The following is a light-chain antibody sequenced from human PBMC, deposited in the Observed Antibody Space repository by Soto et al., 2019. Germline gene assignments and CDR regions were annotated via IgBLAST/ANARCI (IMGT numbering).Light chain of an antibody. CDR3: SSYTSSSTRV. V-gene: IGLV2-14*01. CDR2: DVT. Sequence: ALTQPASVSGSPGQSITISCTGTSSDVGGYNYVSWYQQHPGKAPKLMIYDVTNRPSGVSNRFSGSKSGNTASLTISGLQAEDESDYYCSSYTSSSTRVFGTGTKVTVL. J-gene: IGLJ1*01. CDR1: SSDVGGYNY.